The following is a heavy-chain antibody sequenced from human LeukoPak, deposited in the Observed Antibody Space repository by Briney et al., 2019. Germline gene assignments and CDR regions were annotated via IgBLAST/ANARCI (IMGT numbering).Heavy chain of an antibody. CDR1: GFTFSSYS. Sequence: GGSLRLSCAASGFTFSSYSMNWVRQAPGKGLEWVSSISSSRSYIYYADSVKGRFTISRDNAKNSLYLQMNSLRAEDTAVYYCAKGPYYDFWSGYWLYYYYMDVWGKGTTVTVSS. J-gene: IGHJ6*03. CDR2: ISSSRSYI. CDR3: AKGPYYDFWSGYWLYYYYMDV. V-gene: IGHV3-21*01. D-gene: IGHD3-3*01.